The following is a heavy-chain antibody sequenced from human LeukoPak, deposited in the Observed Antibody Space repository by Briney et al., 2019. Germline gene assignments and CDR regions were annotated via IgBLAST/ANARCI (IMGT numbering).Heavy chain of an antibody. CDR3: ARESRRIAAAGPSYYMDV. CDR2: IYYSGNT. J-gene: IGHJ6*03. Sequence: SETLSLTCTVSGGSIISSSYYWGWIRQPPGKGLEWIGSIYYSGNTDYNPSLKSRVTISLDTSKNQFSLMVNSVTAADTAVYYCARESRRIAAAGPSYYMDVWGRGTTVTVSS. CDR1: GGSIISSSYY. D-gene: IGHD6-13*01. V-gene: IGHV4-39*07.